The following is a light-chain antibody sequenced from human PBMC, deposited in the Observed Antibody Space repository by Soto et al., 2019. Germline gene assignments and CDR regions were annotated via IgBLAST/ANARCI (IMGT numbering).Light chain of an antibody. CDR3: QHRISWPPIT. V-gene: IGKV3-11*01. CDR2: DAS. Sequence: EIVLTQSPPTLSLSPGERANLSCRAGQSVGKYLAGYQQKPGQAPRLLIYDASNRATGSPAGFSGSGAGTDVSLTISSREPEDFSVYYCQHRISWPPITFGQGTKVDI. CDR1: QSVGKY. J-gene: IGKJ1*01.